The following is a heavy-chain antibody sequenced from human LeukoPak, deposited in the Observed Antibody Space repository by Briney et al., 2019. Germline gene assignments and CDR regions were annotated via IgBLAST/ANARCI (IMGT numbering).Heavy chain of an antibody. Sequence: TGGSLRLSCAASGFIFNNYGLVWVRQAPGRGLEWVSAISNDGGGTTYADFVKGRFSVSRDNSKSTLFLQMNSLRAEDTALYYCAKGSSGYFFDLWGQGTLVTVSS. V-gene: IGHV3-23*01. CDR3: AKGSSGYFFDL. CDR1: GFIFNNYG. D-gene: IGHD3-22*01. J-gene: IGHJ4*02. CDR2: ISNDGGGT.